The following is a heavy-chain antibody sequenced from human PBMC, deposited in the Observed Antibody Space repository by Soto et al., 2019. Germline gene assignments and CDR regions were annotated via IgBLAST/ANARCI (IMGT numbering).Heavy chain of an antibody. CDR3: ARKKDGWYYYYYYGMDV. V-gene: IGHV1-18*04. J-gene: IGHJ6*02. D-gene: IGHD6-19*01. Sequence: ASVKVSCKASGYTFTGYYMHWVRQAPGQGLEWMGWISAYNGNTHYAQGRVTMTTDTSTSTAYMELSSLRSEDTAVYYCARKKDGWYYYYYYGMDVWGQGTTVTVSS. CDR1: GYTFTGYY. CDR2: ISAYNGNT.